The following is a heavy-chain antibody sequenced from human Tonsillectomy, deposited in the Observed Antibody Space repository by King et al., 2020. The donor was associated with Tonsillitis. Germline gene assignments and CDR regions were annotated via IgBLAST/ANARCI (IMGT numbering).Heavy chain of an antibody. CDR2: IISSSVYT. D-gene: IGHD6-13*01. J-gene: IGHJ4*02. CDR1: GFTFSDYY. Sequence: QLQESGGGLVKPGGSLRLSCAASGFTFSDYYMSWIRQAPGKGLEWVSYIISSSVYTNYADFVKGRFTISRDNAKNSLYLQMNSLRAEDTAVYYCARVWGSIALQQLAYYFDYWGQGTLVTVSS. CDR3: ARVWGSIALQQLAYYFDY. V-gene: IGHV3-11*05.